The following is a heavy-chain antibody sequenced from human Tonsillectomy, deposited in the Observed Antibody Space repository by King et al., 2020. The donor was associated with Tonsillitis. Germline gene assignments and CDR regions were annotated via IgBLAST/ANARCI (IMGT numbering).Heavy chain of an antibody. CDR2: VSHTGST. D-gene: IGHD5-24*01. J-gene: IGHJ5*02. CDR1: VDSISGYY. CDR3: SRGTDAYKLGTP. V-gene: IGHV4-59*08. Sequence: QLQESGPGLVKPSETLSLICTVSVDSISGYYLSWSRQPPGKGLEWIGSVSHTGSTYYNPSLNSRVTISLDTSKNQLALKVTSVTAADTAIYYCSRGTDAYKLGTPWGQGTLVTVSS.